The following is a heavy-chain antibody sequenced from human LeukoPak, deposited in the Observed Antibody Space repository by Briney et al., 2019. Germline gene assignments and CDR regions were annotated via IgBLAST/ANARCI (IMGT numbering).Heavy chain of an antibody. CDR1: GYTFTAYY. D-gene: IGHD2-2*01. V-gene: IGHV1-2*02. Sequence: ASVKVSCKASGYTFTAYYMHWVRQAPGQGLDWMGWINSNTGGTSYAQKFQGRVTMTRDTSIITAYMELSRLRSDDTAVYYCALGCSDTSCYRWATNVWGQGTTVTVSS. CDR2: INSNTGGT. J-gene: IGHJ6*02. CDR3: ALGCSDTSCYRWATNV.